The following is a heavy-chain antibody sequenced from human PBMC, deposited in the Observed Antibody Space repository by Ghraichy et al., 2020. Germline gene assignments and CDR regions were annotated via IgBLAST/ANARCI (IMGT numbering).Heavy chain of an antibody. V-gene: IGHV4-59*01. CDR2: IYYTGST. Sequence: SQTLSLTCTVSGGSISSYYWSWIRRPPGKGLEWIAYIYYTGSTNYNPSLKSRVTISVETSKNEFSLEPSSVTAADTAVYYCARVGPAAGYYFDYWGQGTLVTVSS. J-gene: IGHJ4*02. CDR1: GGSISSYY. CDR3: ARVGPAAGYYFDY. D-gene: IGHD6-13*01.